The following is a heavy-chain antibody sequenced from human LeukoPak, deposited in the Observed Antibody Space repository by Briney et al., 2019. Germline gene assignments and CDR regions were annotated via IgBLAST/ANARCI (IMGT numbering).Heavy chain of an antibody. D-gene: IGHD1-26*01. CDR3: TTDARGSYFSDY. Sequence: GGSLRLSCAASGFTFSNAWMSWVRQAPGKGLEWVGRIKSKTDGGTTDYAAPVKGRFTISRDDSKNTLYLQMNSLKTEDTAVYYYTTDARGSYFSDYWGQGTLVTVSS. J-gene: IGHJ4*02. CDR2: IKSKTDGGTT. CDR1: GFTFSNAW. V-gene: IGHV3-15*01.